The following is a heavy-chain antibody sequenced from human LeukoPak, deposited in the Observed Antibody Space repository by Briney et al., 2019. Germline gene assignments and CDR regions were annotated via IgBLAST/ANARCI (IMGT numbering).Heavy chain of an antibody. D-gene: IGHD3-16*01. J-gene: IGHJ3*01. V-gene: IGHV3-7*01. CDR3: ARPAYTAAYDL. CDR2: MKGDGSET. CDR1: GFTFSTYW. Sequence: GGSLRLSCAASGFTFSTYWMTWVRQAPWKGLEWVANMKGDGSETHYVDSVKGRFTISRDNAKNSLYLQMNSLRAEDTAVYYCARPAYTAAYDLWGQGTMVTVSS.